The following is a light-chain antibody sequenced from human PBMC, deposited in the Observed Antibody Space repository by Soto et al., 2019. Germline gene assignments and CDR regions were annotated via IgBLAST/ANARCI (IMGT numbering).Light chain of an antibody. Sequence: EIVLTQFPATLSLSPGERATPSCRAGQSVHTYLAWYQQKPGQAPRLLISDASNRATDIPARFSRSGSGTDFTLTISSLEPEEFAVYDCQQRSSWPPTFGQGTRLEIK. CDR2: DAS. CDR3: QQRSSWPPT. CDR1: QSVHTY. J-gene: IGKJ5*01. V-gene: IGKV3-11*01.